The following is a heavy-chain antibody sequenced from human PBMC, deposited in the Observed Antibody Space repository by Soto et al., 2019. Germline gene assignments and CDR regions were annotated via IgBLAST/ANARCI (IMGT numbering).Heavy chain of an antibody. V-gene: IGHV1-69*02. CDR2: IIPILGIA. CDR1: GGTFSSYT. Sequence: QVQLVQSGAEVKKPGSSVKVSCKASGGTFSSYTISWVRQAPGQGLEWMGRIIPILGIANYAQKFQVRVTITADKYTSSAYMELSSLRSEDTAVYVCASHSAYVDYGGGDYWGQGTLVTVSS. J-gene: IGHJ4*02. CDR3: ASHSAYVDYGGGDY. D-gene: IGHD4-17*01.